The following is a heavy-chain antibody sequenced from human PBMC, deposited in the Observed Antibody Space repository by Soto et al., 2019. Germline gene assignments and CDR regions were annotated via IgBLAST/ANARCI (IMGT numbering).Heavy chain of an antibody. Sequence: PSETLSLTCTVSGGSIRSGGCYWSWIRPHPGKGLEWIGYIYYSGSTNYNPSLKSRVTISVDTSKNQFSLKLSSVTAADTAVYYCARSYYDYVWGSYLRDAFDIWGQGTMVTVSS. J-gene: IGHJ3*02. D-gene: IGHD3-16*01. CDR3: ARSYYDYVWGSYLRDAFDI. CDR2: IYYSGST. CDR1: GGSIRSGGCY. V-gene: IGHV4-61*08.